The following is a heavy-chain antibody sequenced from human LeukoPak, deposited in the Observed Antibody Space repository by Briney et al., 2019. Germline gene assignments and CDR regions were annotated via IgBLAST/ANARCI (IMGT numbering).Heavy chain of an antibody. J-gene: IGHJ6*02. CDR1: GFTFSSYG. CDR3: AKDGGSSNYYGMDV. V-gene: IGHV3-30*02. D-gene: IGHD2-15*01. Sequence: GGSLRLSCAASGFTFSSYGMHWVRQAPGKGLEWVAVIWYDGSNKYYADSVKGRFTISRDNSKNTLYLQMNSLRAEDTAVYYCAKDGGSSNYYGMDVWGQGTTVTVSS. CDR2: IWYDGSNK.